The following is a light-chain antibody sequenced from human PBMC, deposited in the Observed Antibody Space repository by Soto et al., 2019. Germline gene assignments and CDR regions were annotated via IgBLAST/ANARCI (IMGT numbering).Light chain of an antibody. Sequence: QSVLTQPASVSGSTGQSITISCTGTSSDIGGYNYVSWYQQHPGKAPKLIISNVGDRPSGVSNRFSGSKSGNTASLTISGLQTEDEADYYCSSYTTTSTVVFGGGTKLTVL. CDR3: SSYTTTSTVV. CDR1: SSDIGGYNY. CDR2: NVG. V-gene: IGLV2-14*03. J-gene: IGLJ3*02.